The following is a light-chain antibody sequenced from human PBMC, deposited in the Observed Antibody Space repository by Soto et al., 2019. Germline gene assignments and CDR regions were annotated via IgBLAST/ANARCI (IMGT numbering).Light chain of an antibody. Sequence: VVLTQSPATLSLSPGERATLSCRTSLSASVYLDWYQQKPGQAPRLLIYGAFTRATGIPARFSGTGSGTEFTLTISSLQSEDFALYYCQQYNDWPLTFGQGTKVDIK. J-gene: IGKJ1*01. CDR1: LSASVY. CDR2: GAF. V-gene: IGKV3-15*01. CDR3: QQYNDWPLT.